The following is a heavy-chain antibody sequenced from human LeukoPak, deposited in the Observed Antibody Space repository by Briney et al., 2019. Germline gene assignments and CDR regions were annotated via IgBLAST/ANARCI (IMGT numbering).Heavy chain of an antibody. D-gene: IGHD2-2*01. V-gene: IGHV3-11*01. CDR3: ARDRGCSSTSCYRHYYYGMDV. J-gene: IGHJ6*02. CDR1: GFTFSDYY. Sequence: GGSLRLSCAASGFTFSDYYMSWIRQAPGKGLEWVSYISSSGSTIYYADSVKGRFTISRDNAKNSLYLQMNSLRAEDTAEYYCARDRGCSSTSCYRHYYYGMDVWGQGTTVTVSS. CDR2: ISSSGSTI.